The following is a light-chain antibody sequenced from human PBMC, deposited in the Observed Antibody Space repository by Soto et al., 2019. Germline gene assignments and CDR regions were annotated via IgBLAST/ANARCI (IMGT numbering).Light chain of an antibody. Sequence: QAVVTQPPSASGTPGQRVAISCSGSSSNIGTNYVYWYQQFPGTAPKLLIYTNNQRPSGVPDRFSGSKSGTSASLAISGLRSEDEADYYCAAWDDSLSSWVFGGGTTLTVL. CDR1: SSNIGTNY. J-gene: IGLJ3*02. CDR3: AAWDDSLSSWV. V-gene: IGLV1-47*01. CDR2: TNN.